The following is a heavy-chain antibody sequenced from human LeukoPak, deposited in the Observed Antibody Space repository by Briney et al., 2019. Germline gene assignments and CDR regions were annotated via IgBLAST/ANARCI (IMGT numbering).Heavy chain of an antibody. Sequence: GGSLRLSCAGSGFTFGTNSMSWVRQAPGKGLEWISYISSGGSTIHYADSVKGRFTISRDNAKNSLYLQMNSLRAEDTAVYYCARDGGGYSYGVAYWGQGTLVTVSS. V-gene: IGHV3-48*01. CDR1: GFTFGTNS. J-gene: IGHJ4*02. CDR2: ISSGGSTI. D-gene: IGHD5-18*01. CDR3: ARDGGGYSYGVAY.